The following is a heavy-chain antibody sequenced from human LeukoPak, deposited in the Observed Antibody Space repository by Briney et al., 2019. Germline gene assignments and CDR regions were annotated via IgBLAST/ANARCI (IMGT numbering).Heavy chain of an antibody. CDR1: RCTLSNYW. CDR2: ITQDGSET. CDR3: ARQRGSGCLDY. Sequence: PGGSLRLSCAASRCTLSNYWMSWVRQAPGKGLELVANITQDGSETYYVDSLKGRCTISRDNANNSLSLQMNSLRAEDTAVYYCARQRGSGCLDYWGQGTLVTVSS. D-gene: IGHD6-19*01. V-gene: IGHV3-7*01. J-gene: IGHJ4*02.